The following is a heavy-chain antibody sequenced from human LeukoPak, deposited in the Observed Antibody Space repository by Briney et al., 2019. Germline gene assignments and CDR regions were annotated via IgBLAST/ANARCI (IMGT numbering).Heavy chain of an antibody. D-gene: IGHD3-22*01. CDR2: ISGYNGNT. Sequence: ASVKVSCKASGYTFVNYHITWVRQAPGQGLEWMGWISGYNGNTNYPQNLQGRITMTTDTSTSTAYMELRSLRSDDTAVYYCVRGSPTGTTMTGGSSAYYYMDVWGKGTTVTVS. J-gene: IGHJ6*03. V-gene: IGHV1-18*01. CDR3: VRGSPTGTTMTGGSSAYYYMDV. CDR1: GYTFVNYH.